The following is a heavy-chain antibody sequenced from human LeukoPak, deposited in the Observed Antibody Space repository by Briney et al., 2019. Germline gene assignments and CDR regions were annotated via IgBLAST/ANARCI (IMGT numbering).Heavy chain of an antibody. V-gene: IGHV5-51*01. CDR1: GYSFTNYW. D-gene: IGHD6-19*01. Sequence: GESLKISCQGSGYSFTNYWIVGVRQMPGQGLEYMGIIPPGDSNTKYSPSFEGQVIISLDKSISTAHLQWSSLKASDSAIYYCARRRGDTVAGPDYWGQGTLVTVSS. CDR3: ARRRGDTVAGPDY. CDR2: IPPGDSNT. J-gene: IGHJ4*02.